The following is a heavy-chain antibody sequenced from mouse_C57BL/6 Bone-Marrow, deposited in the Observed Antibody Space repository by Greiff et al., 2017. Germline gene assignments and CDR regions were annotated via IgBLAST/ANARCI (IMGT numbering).Heavy chain of an antibody. CDR2: IYPGDGDT. CDR3: ARWDYGSSLYWYFDV. Sequence: VQLQQSGPELVKPGASVKISCKASGYAFSSSWMNWVKQRPGKGLEWIGRIYPGDGDTNYNGKFKGKATLTADKSSSTAYMQLSSLTSEDSAVYFCARWDYGSSLYWYFDVWGTGTTVTVSS. J-gene: IGHJ1*03. D-gene: IGHD1-1*01. V-gene: IGHV1-82*01. CDR1: GYAFSSSW.